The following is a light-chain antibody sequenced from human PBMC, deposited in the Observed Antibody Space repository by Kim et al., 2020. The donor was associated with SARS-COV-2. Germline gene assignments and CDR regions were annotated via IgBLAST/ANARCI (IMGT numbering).Light chain of an antibody. CDR2: EVS. Sequence: GQSITISCTGTRSDVGSYNLVSWYQQHPGKAPKLIIYEVSKRPSGVSNRFSGSKSGNTASLTISGLQAEDEADYYCCSYAGSSTVVFGGGTQLTVL. J-gene: IGLJ2*01. CDR1: RSDVGSYNL. CDR3: CSYAGSSTVV. V-gene: IGLV2-23*02.